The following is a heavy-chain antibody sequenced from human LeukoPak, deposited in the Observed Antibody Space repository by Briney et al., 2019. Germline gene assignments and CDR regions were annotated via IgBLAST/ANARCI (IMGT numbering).Heavy chain of an antibody. Sequence: GGSLRLSCAASGFTFSSYSMNWVRQAPGKGLEWVSYISSSGSTIYYADSVKGRFTISRDNAKNSLYLQMNSLRAEDTAVYYCARAATQHDYGDYLFDYWGQGTLVTVSS. CDR2: ISSSGSTI. V-gene: IGHV3-48*04. CDR3: ARAATQHDYGDYLFDY. D-gene: IGHD4-17*01. J-gene: IGHJ4*02. CDR1: GFTFSSYS.